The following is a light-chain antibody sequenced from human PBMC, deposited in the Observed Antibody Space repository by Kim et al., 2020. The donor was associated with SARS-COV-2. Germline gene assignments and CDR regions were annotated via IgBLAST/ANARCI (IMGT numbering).Light chain of an antibody. J-gene: IGKJ2*01. CDR1: QSVSSY. V-gene: IGKV3-11*01. CDR2: VAS. CDR3: QERSNWPTYT. Sequence: EIVLTQSPATLSLSPGERATLSCRASQSVSSYLAWYQQKPGQAPRLLIYVASKRATGIPARFSGSGSGTDFTLTISSLEPEDFAVYYCQERSNWPTYTFGQGTKLEI.